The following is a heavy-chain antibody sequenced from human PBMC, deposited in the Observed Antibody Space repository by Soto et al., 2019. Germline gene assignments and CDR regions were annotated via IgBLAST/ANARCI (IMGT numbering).Heavy chain of an antibody. V-gene: IGHV4-4*07. D-gene: IGHD2-21*01. CDR2: IYTGGST. Sequence: VLDGPSRALCGRRIMKNAGKGLEWIGRIYTGGSTNYNPHRKSRGTMTVDMATDQFSRKLSSVTAADTAVYYCAFFFQAEDGIRDL. CDR3: AFFFQAEDGIRDL. J-gene: IGHJ2*01. CDR1: DGPSRALC.